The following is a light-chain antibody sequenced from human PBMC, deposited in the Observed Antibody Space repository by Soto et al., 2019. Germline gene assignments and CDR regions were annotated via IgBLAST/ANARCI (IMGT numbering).Light chain of an antibody. CDR2: DVS. Sequence: QSALTQPASVSGSPGQSITISCTGTSSDVGGYNYVSWYQQHPGKDPKLMIYDVSNRPSGVSNRFSGSKSANTASLTISGIQAEDEADYYCSSYTCSSTYVVFGGGTKVTVL. CDR1: SSDVGGYNY. V-gene: IGLV2-14*01. J-gene: IGLJ2*01. CDR3: SSYTCSSTYVV.